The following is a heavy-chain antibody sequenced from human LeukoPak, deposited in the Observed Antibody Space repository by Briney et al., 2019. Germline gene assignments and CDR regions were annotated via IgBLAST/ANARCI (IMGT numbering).Heavy chain of an antibody. D-gene: IGHD3-3*01. CDR2: ISNDGSRK. Sequence: GGSLRLSCAPSGFTFSRHGMHWVRQAPGKGLEWVAIISNDGSRKYYAHSVEGRFTISRDNSKNTLYLQMDSLRAENTAVCYCARDRAWNYFDYWGQGTLVTVSS. CDR3: ARDRAWNYFDY. J-gene: IGHJ4*02. CDR1: GFTFSRHG. V-gene: IGHV3-30*03.